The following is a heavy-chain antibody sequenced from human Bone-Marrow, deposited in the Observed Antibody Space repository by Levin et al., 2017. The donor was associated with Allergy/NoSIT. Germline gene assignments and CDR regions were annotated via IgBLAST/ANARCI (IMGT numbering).Heavy chain of an antibody. CDR2: ISYDGRNK. CDR3: ARALDV. J-gene: IGHJ6*02. Sequence: GGSLRLSCAASGFSFSTYAMHWVRQAPGKGLEWVAAISYDGRNKYFADSVRGRFTISRDNSKNTVFLQMSSLRPEDTAFYYCARALDVWGQGTTVTVSS. V-gene: IGHV3-30*04. CDR1: GFSFSTYA.